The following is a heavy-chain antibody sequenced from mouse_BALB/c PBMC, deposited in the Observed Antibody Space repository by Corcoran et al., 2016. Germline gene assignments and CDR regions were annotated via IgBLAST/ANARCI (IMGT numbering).Heavy chain of an antibody. J-gene: IGHJ2*01. CDR2: IYWDDDK. CDR1: GFSLSTSGMG. Sequence: QVTLKESGPGILQPSQTLSLTCSFSGFSLSTSGMGVSWIRQPSGKGLEWLAHIYWDDDKRYNPSLKSRLTISKDTSRNQVFLKITSVDTADTATDYCARRAPFGYFDYWGQGTTLTVSS. V-gene: IGHV8-12*01. CDR3: ARRAPFGYFDY.